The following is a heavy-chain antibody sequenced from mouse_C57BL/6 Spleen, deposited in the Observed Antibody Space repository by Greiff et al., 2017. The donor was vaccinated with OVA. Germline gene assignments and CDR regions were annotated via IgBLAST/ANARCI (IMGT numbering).Heavy chain of an antibody. CDR1: GFTFSSYT. V-gene: IGHV5-9*01. J-gene: IGHJ4*01. CDR2: ISGGGGNT. CDR3: ARQLLPDYYAMDY. D-gene: IGHD2-3*01. Sequence: DVKLVESGGGLVKPGGSLKLSCAASGFTFSSYTMSWVRQTPEKRLEWVATISGGGGNTYYPDSVKGRFTISRDNAKNTLYLQMSSLRSEDTALYYCARQLLPDYYAMDYWGQGTSVTVSS.